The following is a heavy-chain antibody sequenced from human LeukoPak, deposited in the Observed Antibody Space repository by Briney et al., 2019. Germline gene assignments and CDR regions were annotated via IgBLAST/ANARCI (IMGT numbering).Heavy chain of an antibody. CDR1: GGTFSSYA. D-gene: IGHD6-13*01. V-gene: IGHV1-69*05. J-gene: IGHJ6*03. CDR3: AGGLPAAAGDLYYYYMDV. CDR2: IIPIFGTA. Sequence: ASVKVSCKASGGTFSSYAISWVRQAPGQGLEWMGGIIPIFGTANYAQKFQGRVTITTDESTSTAYMEPSSLRSEDTAVYYCAGGLPAAAGDLYYYYMDVWGKGTTVTVSS.